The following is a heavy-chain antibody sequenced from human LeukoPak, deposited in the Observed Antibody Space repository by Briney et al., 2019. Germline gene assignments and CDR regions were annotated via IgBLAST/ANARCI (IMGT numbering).Heavy chain of an antibody. D-gene: IGHD6-19*01. V-gene: IGHV4-59*08. J-gene: IGHJ4*02. CDR3: VRRDTGWNYFDY. Sequence: SATLSLTCAVSGGSINSHYWGWIRQPPGKGLQWIGDIYYTGKINYNPSLKSRVTITLDTSKDHLSLNLTSVLAADTAIYYCVRRDTGWNYFDYWGQGILVTVSS. CDR1: GGSINSHY. CDR2: IYYTGKI.